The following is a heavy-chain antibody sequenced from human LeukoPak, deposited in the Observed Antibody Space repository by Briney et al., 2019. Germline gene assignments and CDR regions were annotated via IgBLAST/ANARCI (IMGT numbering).Heavy chain of an antibody. J-gene: IGHJ6*04. V-gene: IGHV1-69*06. D-gene: IGHD2-15*01. CDR1: GGTFSSYT. CDR3: ASATLRCSGGSCYEMDV. Sequence: SVKVSCKASGGTFSSYTISWVRQAPGQGLEWMGGIIPLFGTPDYAQKFQDRLTITADKSTSTAYMELTSLRSEDTAVYYCASATLRCSGGSCYEMDVWGKGTTVTVSS. CDR2: IIPLFGTP.